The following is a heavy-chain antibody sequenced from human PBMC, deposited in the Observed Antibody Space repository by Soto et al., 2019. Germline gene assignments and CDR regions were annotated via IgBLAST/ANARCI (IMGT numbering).Heavy chain of an antibody. V-gene: IGHV3-13*01. Sequence: PGGSLRLSCAASGFTFSSYDMHWVRQTTGKGLEWVSTINTAGDTYYPGSVKGRFTVSRENAKNSLYLQMNSLRAGDTAVYYCAKGGVAGYYYMDVWGKGTTVTVS. CDR3: AKGGVAGYYYMDV. D-gene: IGHD3-16*01. CDR1: GFTFSSYD. CDR2: INTAGDT. J-gene: IGHJ6*03.